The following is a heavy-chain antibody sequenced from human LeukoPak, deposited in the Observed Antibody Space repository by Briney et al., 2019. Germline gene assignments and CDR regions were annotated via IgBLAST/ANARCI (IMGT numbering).Heavy chain of an antibody. CDR1: GGSISSGSYY. J-gene: IGHJ3*02. CDR3: ARNMNAFDI. V-gene: IGHV4-61*02. CDR2: IYTSGST. Sequence: PSETLFLTCTVSGGSISSGSYYWSWIRQPAGKGLVWIGRIYTSGSTNYNPSLKSRVTISVDTSKNQFSLKLSSVTAADTAVYYCARNMNAFDIWGQGTMVTVSS.